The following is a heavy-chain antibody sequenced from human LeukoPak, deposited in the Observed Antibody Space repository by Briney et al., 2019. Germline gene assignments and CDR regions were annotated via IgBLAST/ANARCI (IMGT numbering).Heavy chain of an antibody. CDR3: ASGGSWPGVY. J-gene: IGHJ4*02. CDR2: INHSGST. V-gene: IGHV4-34*01. Sequence: SETLSLTCAVYGGSFSGYYWSWIRQPPGKGLEWIGEINHSGSTNYNPSLKSRVTISVDTSKNQFSLKLSSVTAADTAVYYCASGGSWPGVYWGQGTLVTVSS. CDR1: GGSFSGYY. D-gene: IGHD2-15*01.